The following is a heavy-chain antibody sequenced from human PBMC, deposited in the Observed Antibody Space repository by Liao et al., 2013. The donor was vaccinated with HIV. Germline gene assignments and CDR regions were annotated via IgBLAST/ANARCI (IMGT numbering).Heavy chain of an antibody. D-gene: IGHD1-26*01. V-gene: IGHV4-4*07. CDR3: ARFGWELTEGWFDP. CDR1: GASMSSDY. J-gene: IGHJ5*02. CDR2: IYTSGTA. Sequence: QVRLQESGPGLVKPSETLSLTCTVSGASMSSDYWSWIRQPAGKGLEWIGHIYTSGTADYNPSLKSRVTISVDTSKNQFSLRLSSVTAADTAVYYCARFGWELTEGWFDPWGQGTLVTVSS.